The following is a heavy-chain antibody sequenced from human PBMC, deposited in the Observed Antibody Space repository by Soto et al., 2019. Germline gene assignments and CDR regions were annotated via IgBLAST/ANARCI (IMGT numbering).Heavy chain of an antibody. CDR1: GGSISSGGYY. Sequence: KCSETLSLTCTVSGGSISSGGYYWSWIRQHPGKGLEWIGYIYYSGSTYYNPSLKSRVTISVDTSKNQFSLKLSSVTAADTAVYYCARVGENWFDPWGQGTLVTVSS. D-gene: IGHD3-10*01. CDR3: ARVGENWFDP. CDR2: IYYSGST. J-gene: IGHJ5*02. V-gene: IGHV4-31*03.